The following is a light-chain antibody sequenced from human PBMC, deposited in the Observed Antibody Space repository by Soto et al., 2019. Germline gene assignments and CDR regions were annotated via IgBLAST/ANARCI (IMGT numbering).Light chain of an antibody. CDR1: QSISTY. CDR3: QHGYSTALT. Sequence: DIQMTQSPSSLSASVGDRVTITCRASQSISTYLHWYQQKPGKAPNLLIYAASTLQSGVPSRFSGSGSGTDFTLTISCLQPEDFATYFCQHGYSTALTFGGGTRWIS. J-gene: IGKJ4*02. V-gene: IGKV1-39*01. CDR2: AAS.